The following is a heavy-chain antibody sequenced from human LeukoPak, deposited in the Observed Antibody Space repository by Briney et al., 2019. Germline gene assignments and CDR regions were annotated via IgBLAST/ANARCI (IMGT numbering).Heavy chain of an antibody. Sequence: ASVTVSCKASGYTFTSYGISWVRQAPGQGLEWMGWISAYNGNTNYAQKLQGRVTMTTDTSTSTAYMELRSLRSDDTAVYYCARDPRPIAVAGNPPFDYWGQGTLVTVSS. CDR1: GYTFTSYG. V-gene: IGHV1-18*01. CDR2: ISAYNGNT. D-gene: IGHD6-19*01. J-gene: IGHJ4*02. CDR3: ARDPRPIAVAGNPPFDY.